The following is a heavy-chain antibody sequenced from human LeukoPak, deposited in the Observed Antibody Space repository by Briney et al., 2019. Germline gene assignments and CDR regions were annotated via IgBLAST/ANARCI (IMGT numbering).Heavy chain of an antibody. Sequence: PGGSLRLSCAASGFTVSSKYMSWVRQAPGKGLEWVSALSGSGGSTYYADSVKGRFTISRDNSKNTLYLQMNSLRAEDTAVYYCAKAMGYSYAYYFDYWGQGTLVTVSS. CDR3: AKAMGYSYAYYFDY. CDR1: GFTVSSKY. D-gene: IGHD5-18*01. J-gene: IGHJ4*02. CDR2: LSGSGGST. V-gene: IGHV3-23*01.